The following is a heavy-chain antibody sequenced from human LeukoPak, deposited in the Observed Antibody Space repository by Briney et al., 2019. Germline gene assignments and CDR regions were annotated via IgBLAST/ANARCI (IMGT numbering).Heavy chain of an antibody. CDR1: GYTFTSYG. J-gene: IGHJ6*02. CDR3: ARDIGEQLAPNYYYYYSMDV. V-gene: IGHV1-18*01. CDR2: ISAYNGNT. Sequence: GASVKVSCKASGYTFTSYGISWVRQAPGQGLEWMGWISAYNGNTNYAQKLQGRVTMTTDTSTSTAYMELRSLRSDDTAVYYCARDIGEQLAPNYYYYYSMDVWGQGTTVTVSS. D-gene: IGHD6-13*01.